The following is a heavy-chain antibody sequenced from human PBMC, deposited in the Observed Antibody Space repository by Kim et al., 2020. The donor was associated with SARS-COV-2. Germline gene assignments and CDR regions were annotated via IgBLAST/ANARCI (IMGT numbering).Heavy chain of an antibody. V-gene: IGHV4-59*12. Sequence: TKYTPALRSRVTISVAPSKNQFSLKLTSMTAADTAVYFCARGWGSGGFDSWGQGTLVTVSS. CDR3: ARGWGSGGFDS. D-gene: IGHD3-16*01. CDR2: T. J-gene: IGHJ4*02.